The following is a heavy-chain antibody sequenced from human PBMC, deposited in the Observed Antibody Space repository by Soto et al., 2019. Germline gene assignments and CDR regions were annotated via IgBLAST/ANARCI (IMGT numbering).Heavy chain of an antibody. CDR3: ARLLDSWGEPHYFDS. J-gene: IGHJ4*02. CDR2: TRNKANSFTT. V-gene: IGHV3-72*01. D-gene: IGHD3-16*01. CDR1: GFTFSDHY. Sequence: GGSLRLSCAASGFTFSDHYMDWVRQAPGKGLEWVGRTRNKANSFTTEYAASVKGRFTIFRDDSKNSLYLQMSSLKTEDTAMYYCARLLDSWGEPHYFDSWGQGTMVTVSS.